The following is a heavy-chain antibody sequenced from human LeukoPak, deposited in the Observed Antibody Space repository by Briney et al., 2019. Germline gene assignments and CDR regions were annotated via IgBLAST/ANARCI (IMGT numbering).Heavy chain of an antibody. J-gene: IGHJ3*02. CDR1: GYSISSTYY. Sequence: SETLSLTCTVSGYSISSTYYWGWIRQPPGKGLEWIGSIYHSGNTYYNPSLKSRVTISVDTSKNQFSLKLSSVTAADTAVYYCARGRFLDTNDAFDIWGQGTMVTVSS. CDR2: IYHSGNT. CDR3: ARGRFLDTNDAFDI. V-gene: IGHV4-38-2*02. D-gene: IGHD3-3*01.